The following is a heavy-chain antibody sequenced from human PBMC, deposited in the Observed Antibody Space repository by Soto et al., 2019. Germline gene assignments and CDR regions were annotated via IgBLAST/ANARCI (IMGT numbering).Heavy chain of an antibody. CDR2: IYSGGST. CDR3: ARDRIAAAGTGGFDY. J-gene: IGHJ4*02. V-gene: IGHV3-53*01. D-gene: IGHD6-13*01. Sequence: EVQLVESGGGLIQPGGSLRLSCAASGFTVSSNYMSWVRQAPGKGLEWVSVIYSGGSTYYADSVKGRFTISRDNTKNTLDLQMNSLRAEDTAVYYCARDRIAAAGTGGFDYWGQGTLVTVSS. CDR1: GFTVSSNY.